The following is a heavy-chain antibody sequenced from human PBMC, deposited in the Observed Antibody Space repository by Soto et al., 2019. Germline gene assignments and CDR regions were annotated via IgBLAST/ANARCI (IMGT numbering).Heavy chain of an antibody. V-gene: IGHV1-69*06. CDR3: ARAGGSPYYYYGMDV. Sequence: QEQLVQSGPEVKKPGSSVTVSCKASAGTFNNDAICWVRQAPGQGLEWMGGTIPLFSTSSYAQKFQGRVTITADKSTSTVYMEMRNLKSEDTALYYCARAGGSPYYYYGMDVWGQGTTVTVS. CDR1: AGTFNNDA. CDR2: TIPLFSTS. D-gene: IGHD2-15*01. J-gene: IGHJ6*02.